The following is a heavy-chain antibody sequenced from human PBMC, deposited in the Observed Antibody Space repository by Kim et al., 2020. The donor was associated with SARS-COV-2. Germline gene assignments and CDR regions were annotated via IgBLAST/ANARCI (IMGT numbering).Heavy chain of an antibody. J-gene: IGHJ3*01. CDR2: ISSRAGNLI. CDR1: GFTFSSYY. Sequence: GGSLRLSCAASGFTFSSYYMSWVRQAPGKGLEWVAIISSRAGNLIDYVDSVKGRFTISRDNSKNMVYMQMNSLRAEDTAVYYCAKKYTSDWRALYVWGQG. V-gene: IGHV3-23*05. CDR3: AKKYTSDWRALYV. D-gene: IGHD6-25*01.